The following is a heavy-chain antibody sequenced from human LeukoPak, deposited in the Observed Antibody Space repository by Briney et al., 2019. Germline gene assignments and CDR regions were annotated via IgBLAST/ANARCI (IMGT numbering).Heavy chain of an antibody. CDR3: ARDRRGSLFDP. Sequence: GASVKVSCKASGYTFTSYYMHWVRQAPGQGLEWMGGIIPIFGTANYAQKFQGRVTITADESTSTAYMELSSLRSEDTAVYYCARDRRGSLFDPWGQGTLVTVSS. CDR2: IIPIFGTA. CDR1: GYTFTSYY. V-gene: IGHV1-69*13. J-gene: IGHJ5*02. D-gene: IGHD3-10*01.